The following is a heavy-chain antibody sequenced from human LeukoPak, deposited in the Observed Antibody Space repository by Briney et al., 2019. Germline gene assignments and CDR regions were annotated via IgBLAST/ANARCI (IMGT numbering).Heavy chain of an antibody. CDR3: AKDPGSGSYYYYYMDV. Sequence: GGSLRLSCLASGFTFDDYAMHWVRQAPGKGLEWVSLISWDGGTTYYADSVKGRFTISRDNSKNSLYLQMNSQGAEDTALYYCAKDPGSGSYYYYYMDVWGKGTTVTVSS. CDR1: GFTFDDYA. CDR2: ISWDGGTT. D-gene: IGHD3-10*01. J-gene: IGHJ6*03. V-gene: IGHV3-43D*03.